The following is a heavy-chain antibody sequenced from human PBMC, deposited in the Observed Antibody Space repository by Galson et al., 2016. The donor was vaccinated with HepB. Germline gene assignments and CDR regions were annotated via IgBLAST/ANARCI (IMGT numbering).Heavy chain of an antibody. D-gene: IGHD1-1*01. J-gene: IGHJ1*01. CDR3: ARAQSNWNAH. Sequence: SCKASGYTFTDYYMHWVRQAPGQGLEWMGWINPNPGRTKYAQKFQGRVTMTRDSSISTAYMELTRLTSDDTAIYYCARAQSNWNAHWGPGTRVTVSS. CDR1: GYTFTDYY. CDR2: INPNPGRT. V-gene: IGHV1-2*02.